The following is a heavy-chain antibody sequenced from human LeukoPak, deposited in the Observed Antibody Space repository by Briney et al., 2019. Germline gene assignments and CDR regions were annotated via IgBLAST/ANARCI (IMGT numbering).Heavy chain of an antibody. CDR1: GFTVSSNY. V-gene: IGHV3-66*01. D-gene: IGHD1/OR15-1a*01. Sequence: GGSLRLSCAASGFTVSSNYMSWVRQAPGKGLEWVPVIYSGGSTYYADSVKGRFTISRDNSKNTLYLQMNSLRAEDTAVYYCARDYPPNSEYWGQGTLVTVSS. CDR3: ARDYPPNSEY. J-gene: IGHJ4*02. CDR2: IYSGGST.